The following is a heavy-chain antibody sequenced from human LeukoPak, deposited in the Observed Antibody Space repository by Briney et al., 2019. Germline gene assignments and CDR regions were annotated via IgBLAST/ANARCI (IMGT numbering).Heavy chain of an antibody. V-gene: IGHV3-11*04. J-gene: IGHJ4*02. CDR3: AGMQYSSSWAAFDY. Sequence: GGSLRLSCAASGFTFSDYYMTWIRQAPGKGLEWVSYISSSGSTIYYADSVKGRFTISRDNAKNSLYLQMNSLRAEDTAVYYCAGMQYSSSWAAFDYWGQGTLVIVSS. CDR2: ISSSGSTI. D-gene: IGHD6-13*01. CDR1: GFTFSDYY.